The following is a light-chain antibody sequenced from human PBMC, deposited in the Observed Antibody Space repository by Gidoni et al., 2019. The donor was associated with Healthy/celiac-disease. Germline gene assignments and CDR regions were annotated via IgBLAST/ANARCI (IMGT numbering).Light chain of an antibody. CDR2: EGS. CDR3: CSYAGSSTFVVV. J-gene: IGLJ2*01. V-gene: IGLV2-23*03. CDR1: SSDVGSDNL. Sequence: QSALTQPVSVSGSPGQSLTISCTGTSSDVGSDNLVSWYQQHPGKAPKPIIYEGSKGHSGVSNRFSGSKSGNTASLTISGLQAEDEADYYCCSYAGSSTFVVVFGGGTKLTVL.